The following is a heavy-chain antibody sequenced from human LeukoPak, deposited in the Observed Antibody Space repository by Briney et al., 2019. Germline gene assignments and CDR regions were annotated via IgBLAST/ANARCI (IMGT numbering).Heavy chain of an antibody. CDR3: ARAPYGDSNDAFDI. CDR2: ISGSGGST. CDR1: GFTFSSYA. J-gene: IGHJ3*02. D-gene: IGHD4-17*01. Sequence: GGSLRLSCAASGFTFSSYAMTWVRQAPGKGLEWVSVISGSGGSTYYADSVKGRFTISRDNSKNTLYLQMNSLRAGDTAVYYCARAPYGDSNDAFDIWGQGTMVTVSS. V-gene: IGHV3-23*01.